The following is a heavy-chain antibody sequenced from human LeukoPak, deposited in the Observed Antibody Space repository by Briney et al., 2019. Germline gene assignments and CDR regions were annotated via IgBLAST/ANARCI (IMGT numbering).Heavy chain of an antibody. D-gene: IGHD6-13*01. CDR2: ISAYSGNA. CDR3: ARDIFPYQSGPAATGTDY. Sequence: GASVKVSCKASGYTFTSYGISWVRQAPGQGLEWMGWISAYSGNANYAQKLQGRVTMTTDTSTSTAYMELRSLRSDDTAVFYCARDIFPYQSGPAATGTDYWGQGTLVTVSS. V-gene: IGHV1-18*01. CDR1: GYTFTSYG. J-gene: IGHJ4*02.